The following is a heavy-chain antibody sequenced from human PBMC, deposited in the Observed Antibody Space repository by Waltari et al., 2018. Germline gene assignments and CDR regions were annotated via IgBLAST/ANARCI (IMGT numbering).Heavy chain of an antibody. CDR3: ARNPRYDSPD. V-gene: IGHV3-66*02. J-gene: IGHJ4*02. D-gene: IGHD3-22*01. CDR1: GFTVSNNY. Sequence: EVPLAESGGGLVQPGGSLRISCAAYGFTVSNNYMSWVRQGPGTGLELVSRMDSVGYTQYADSVKGRFTISRDNSKNTLYLQMNSLRVEDTAVYYCARNPRYDSPDWGQGTLVTVSS. CDR2: MDSVGYT.